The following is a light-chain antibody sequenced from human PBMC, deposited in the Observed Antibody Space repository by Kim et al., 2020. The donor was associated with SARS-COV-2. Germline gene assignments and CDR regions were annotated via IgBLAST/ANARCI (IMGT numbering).Light chain of an antibody. J-gene: IGLJ2*01. CDR1: KLGDKF. CDR3: QAWDSSTSVV. CDR2: QDS. V-gene: IGLV3-1*01. Sequence: SYELNQPPSVSVSPGQTASITCSGDKLGDKFASWYQQKPGQSPVLVIYQDSERPSGIPERFSGSNSGNTATLTVSGTQAMDEADYYCQAWDSSTSVVFGGGTQLTVL.